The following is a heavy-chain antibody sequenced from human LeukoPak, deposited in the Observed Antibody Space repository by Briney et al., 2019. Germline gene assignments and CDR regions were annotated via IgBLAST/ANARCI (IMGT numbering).Heavy chain of an antibody. D-gene: IGHD3-22*01. CDR1: GFXFSNAW. CDR3: ARYFDSTGFYPGAFDI. J-gene: IGHJ3*02. CDR2: IFSGGTT. Sequence: GGSLRLSCAASGFXFSNAWISWVRQAPGKGLEWVSVIFSGGTTKYADSVRGRFTISRDNSKNTLFLQMNSLRAEDTAVYYCARYFDSTGFYPGAFDIWGQGTVVTVSS. V-gene: IGHV3-53*01.